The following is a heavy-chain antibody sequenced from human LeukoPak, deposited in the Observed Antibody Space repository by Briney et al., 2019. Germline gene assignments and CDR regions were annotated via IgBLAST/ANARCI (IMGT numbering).Heavy chain of an antibody. CDR1: GFTFSSYA. CDR3: ARSNLVGATTY. J-gene: IGHJ4*02. Sequence: SGGSLRLSCAASGFTFSSYAMHWVRQAPGKGLEYVSAISSNGGSTYYANSVKGRFTISRDNSKNTLYLQMGSLRAEDMAVYYCARSNLVGATTYWGQGTLVTASS. CDR2: ISSNGGST. D-gene: IGHD1-26*01. V-gene: IGHV3-64*01.